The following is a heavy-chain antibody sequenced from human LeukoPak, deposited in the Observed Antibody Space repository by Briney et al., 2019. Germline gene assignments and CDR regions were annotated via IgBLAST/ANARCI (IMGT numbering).Heavy chain of an antibody. Sequence: PGGSLRLSCAASGFTFSSYSMNWVRQAPGKGLEWVSSISSTSAYIYYADSVKGRFAISRDNAKNSLYLQMNSLRAEDTAVYYCARGGGWDAYYYYGMDVWGQGTTVTVSS. CDR1: GFTFSSYS. V-gene: IGHV3-21*01. CDR2: ISSTSAYI. D-gene: IGHD6-19*01. CDR3: ARGGGWDAYYYYGMDV. J-gene: IGHJ6*02.